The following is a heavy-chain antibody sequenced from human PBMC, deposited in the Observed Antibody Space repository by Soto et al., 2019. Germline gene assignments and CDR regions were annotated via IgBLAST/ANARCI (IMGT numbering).Heavy chain of an antibody. D-gene: IGHD6-25*01. Sequence: PSETLSLTCTVSGGSISSYYWSWIRQPPGKGLEWIGYVNNNGNTDYNPSLESRVTITKDTSTNQVVLTMTNMDPVDTATYYCVHKAADQSIDYWGQGTLVTVSS. CDR2: VNNNGNT. J-gene: IGHJ4*02. CDR3: VHKAADQSIDY. CDR1: GGSISSYY. V-gene: IGHV4-59*01.